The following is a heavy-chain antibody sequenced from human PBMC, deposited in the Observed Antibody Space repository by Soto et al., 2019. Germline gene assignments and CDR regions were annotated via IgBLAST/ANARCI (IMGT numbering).Heavy chain of an antibody. CDR3: ARSGGYDSFDV. Sequence: SETLSLTCSVYGVTMRYGVYSWSWIRQSKGKSLEWLCYISHHETTYYNPSVKGRLSLSKDRTRNQFSLSLRSMTAADKADYYCARSGGYDSFDVWGQGIQVTVSS. J-gene: IGHJ4*02. V-gene: IGHV4-30-2*06. CDR2: ISHHETT. D-gene: IGHD2-15*01. CDR1: GVTMRYGVYS.